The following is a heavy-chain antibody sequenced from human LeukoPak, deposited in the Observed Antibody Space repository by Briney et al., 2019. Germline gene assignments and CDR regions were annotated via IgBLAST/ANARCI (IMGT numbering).Heavy chain of an antibody. V-gene: IGHV3-30*03. J-gene: IGHJ4*02. CDR3: ARGSIDWQAVAFDC. D-gene: IGHD2-21*01. CDR2: ISYDGSNK. CDR1: GFTFSSYG. Sequence: GGSLRLSCAASGFTFSSYGMHWVRQAPGKGLEWVAGISYDGSNKYYADSVKGRFTISRDNSKNTLYLETNSLRTEDTDVYYCARGSIDWQAVAFDCWGQGTLVTVSS.